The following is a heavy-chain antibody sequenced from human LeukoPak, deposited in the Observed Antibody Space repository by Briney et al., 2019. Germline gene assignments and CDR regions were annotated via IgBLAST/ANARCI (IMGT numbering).Heavy chain of an antibody. V-gene: IGHV3-30-3*01. D-gene: IGHD6-13*01. Sequence: GRSLRLSCAASGFTFSSYAMHWVRQAPGKGLEWVAVISYDGSNKYCADSVKGRFTISRDNSKNTLYLQMNSLRAEDTAVYYCARDAADGSYYDYWGQGTLVTVSS. CDR3: ARDAADGSYYDY. CDR1: GFTFSSYA. CDR2: ISYDGSNK. J-gene: IGHJ4*02.